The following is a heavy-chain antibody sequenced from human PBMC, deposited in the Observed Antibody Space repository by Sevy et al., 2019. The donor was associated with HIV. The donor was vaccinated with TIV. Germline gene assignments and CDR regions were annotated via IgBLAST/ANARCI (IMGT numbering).Heavy chain of an antibody. D-gene: IGHD3-10*01. CDR3: ARDWYYYGSGSYTRPYYYYGMDV. CDR2: ISAYNGNT. J-gene: IGHJ6*02. CDR1: GYTFTSYG. V-gene: IGHV1-18*01. Sequence: ASVKVSCKASGYTFTSYGISWVRQAPGQGLEWMGWISAYNGNTNYAQKLQSRVTMTTDTSTSTAYMELRSLRSDDTAVYYCARDWYYYGSGSYTRPYYYYGMDVWGQGTTVTVSS.